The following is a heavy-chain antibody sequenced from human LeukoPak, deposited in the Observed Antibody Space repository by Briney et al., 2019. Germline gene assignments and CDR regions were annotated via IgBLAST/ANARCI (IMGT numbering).Heavy chain of an antibody. CDR2: ISYDGSNK. J-gene: IGHJ4*02. V-gene: IGHV3-30*18. CDR3: AKGYYADYGDH. Sequence: GRSLRLSRAASGFTFSSYGMHWVRQAPGKGLEWVAVISYDGSNKYYADSVKGRFTISRDNSKNTLYLQMNSLRVEDTAVYYCAKGYYADYGDHWGQGTLDRVSS. D-gene: IGHD4-17*01. CDR1: GFTFSSYG.